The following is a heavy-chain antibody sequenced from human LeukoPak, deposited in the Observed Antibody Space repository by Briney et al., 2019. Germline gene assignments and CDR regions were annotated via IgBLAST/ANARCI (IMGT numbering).Heavy chain of an antibody. D-gene: IGHD4-11*01. CDR3: AREMTTALGGSDY. Sequence: ASVKVSCKASGYTFTNYFVNWVRLAPGQGLEWVGIINPNGGSTNYAQKLQGRVTLTRDLPTNTVYMEIRSLISEDTAVYYCAREMTTALGGSDYWGQGTLVTVSS. J-gene: IGHJ4*02. V-gene: IGHV1-46*04. CDR2: INPNGGST. CDR1: GYTFTNYF.